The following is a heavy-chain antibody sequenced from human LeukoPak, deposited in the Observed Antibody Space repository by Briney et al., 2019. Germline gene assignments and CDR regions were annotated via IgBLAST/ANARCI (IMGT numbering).Heavy chain of an antibody. V-gene: IGHV1-18*01. J-gene: IGHJ6*02. CDR2: ISTYNGNT. CDR3: ARSYPVVVITTNDFYHGMDV. Sequence: ASVKVSCKASGYTFTTYGITWVRQAPGQGLEWMGWISTYNGNTHYAQTLQGRVTMTTDTSTSTAYMEVRNLRSDDTAVYYCARSYPVVVITTNDFYHGMDVWGQGTTVTVSS. CDR1: GYTFTTYG. D-gene: IGHD3-22*01.